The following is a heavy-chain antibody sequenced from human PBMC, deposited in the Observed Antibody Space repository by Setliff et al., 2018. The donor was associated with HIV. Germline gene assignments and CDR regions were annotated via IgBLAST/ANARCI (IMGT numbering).Heavy chain of an antibody. J-gene: IGHJ4*02. Sequence: EASVKVSCKASGYTFTAYYMHWVRQAPGQGLEWMGWINPNSGGTNYAQKFRGRVTMTRDTSINTAHMYLSSLRSDDTAIYFCARGTDFWSGSSNFDYWGQGTQVTVSS. V-gene: IGHV1-2*02. CDR3: ARGTDFWSGSSNFDY. CDR1: GYTFTAYY. CDR2: INPNSGGT. D-gene: IGHD3-3*01.